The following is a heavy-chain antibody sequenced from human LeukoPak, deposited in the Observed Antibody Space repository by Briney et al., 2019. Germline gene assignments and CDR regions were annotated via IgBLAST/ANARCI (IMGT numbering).Heavy chain of an antibody. D-gene: IGHD4-17*01. CDR3: ARNYGDYSLGY. CDR2: INAYNGNT. CDR1: GYTFTCYG. Sequence: ASVKVSCKASGYTFTCYGINWVRQAPGQGLEWMGWINAYNGNTIYAQKLQGRVAMTRDTSISTAYMELSRLRSDDTAVYYCARNYGDYSLGYWGQGTLVTVSS. J-gene: IGHJ4*02. V-gene: IGHV1-18*01.